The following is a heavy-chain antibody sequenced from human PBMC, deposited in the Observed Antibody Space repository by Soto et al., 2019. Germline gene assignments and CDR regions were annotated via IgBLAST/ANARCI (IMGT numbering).Heavy chain of an antibody. CDR2: SSGSGGST. Sequence: EVQLLESGGGLVQPGGSLRLSCAASGFTFSSYAMSWVRQARGKGLEWVSASSGSGGSTYYADSVKGRFTISRDNSKNTLYLQMNSLRAEDTAVYYCAKGTTVTTYWYFDLWGRGTLVTVSS. D-gene: IGHD4-17*01. V-gene: IGHV3-23*01. CDR3: AKGTTVTTYWYFDL. CDR1: GFTFSSYA. J-gene: IGHJ2*01.